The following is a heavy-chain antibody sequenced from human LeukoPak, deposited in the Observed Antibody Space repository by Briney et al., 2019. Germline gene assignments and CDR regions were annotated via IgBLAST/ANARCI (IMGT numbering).Heavy chain of an antibody. CDR1: GDSITNSY. D-gene: IGHD4-17*01. V-gene: IGHV4-59*08. CDR3: AKRIIEARDNGDSNWLDP. CDR2: ISYSGNT. J-gene: IGHJ5*01. Sequence: SETLSLTCTVSGDSITNSYWNWIRQPPGGGLEWIGRISYSGNTNYNPSLKGRVIISRDTSKNQFSLELTSVTAADTAVYYCAKRIIEARDNGDSNWLDPWGQGILVTVSS.